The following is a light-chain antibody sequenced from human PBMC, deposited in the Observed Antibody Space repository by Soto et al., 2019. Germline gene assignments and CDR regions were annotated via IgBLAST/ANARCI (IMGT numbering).Light chain of an antibody. CDR3: SSKAGSNNLGVV. V-gene: IGLV2-8*01. CDR1: SSDVGGYND. J-gene: IGLJ2*01. CDR2: EVT. Sequence: QSVLTRPPSASGSPGQSVAISCTGTSSDVGGYNDVSWYQQHPGKAPKLMIYEVTKRPSGVPDRFSGSKSGNTASLTVSGLQADDEADYYCSSKAGSNNLGVVFGGGTKLTVL.